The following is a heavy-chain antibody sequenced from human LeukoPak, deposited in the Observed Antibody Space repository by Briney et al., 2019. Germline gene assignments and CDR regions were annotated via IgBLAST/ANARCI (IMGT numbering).Heavy chain of an antibody. CDR3: ARGDDSSGYYKNSFYYFDY. Sequence: ASVTVSCKASGYTFTSYGISWVRQAPGQGLEWMGWISAYNGNTNYAQKLQGRVTMTTDTSTSTAYMELRSLRSDDTAVYYCARGDDSSGYYKNSFYYFDYWGQGTLVTVSS. CDR1: GYTFTSYG. J-gene: IGHJ4*02. CDR2: ISAYNGNT. V-gene: IGHV1-18*01. D-gene: IGHD3-22*01.